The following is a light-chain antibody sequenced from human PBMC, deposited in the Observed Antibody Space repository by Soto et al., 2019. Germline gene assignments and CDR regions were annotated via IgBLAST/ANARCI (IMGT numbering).Light chain of an antibody. J-gene: IGLJ1*01. CDR3: SSYTTRSTYG. CDR1: SSDVGRINF. V-gene: IGLV2-14*01. CDR2: EVT. Sequence: QSALTQPASVSGSPGQSITISCTGTSSDVGRINFVSWFQQHPGKAPKLLIYEVTKRPSGVSNRFSGSKSGNTPSLTISVHQTEDEADYYCSSYTTRSTYGFGTGTKLTVL.